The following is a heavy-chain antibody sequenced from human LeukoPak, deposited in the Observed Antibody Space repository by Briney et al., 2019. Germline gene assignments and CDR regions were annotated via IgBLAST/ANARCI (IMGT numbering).Heavy chain of an antibody. D-gene: IGHD3-10*01. CDR2: ISTYNGNT. CDR3: ARSMVRAVTQVTSDY. CDR1: GYTYTDYG. Sequence: ASVTVTCQASGYTYTDYGINWVRQAPGQGLEWMGWISTYNGNTIYAEKLQGRVTITRDTSTSTAYMDLRSLRSDDTAVYYCARSMVRAVTQVTSDYWGQGTLVTVSS. J-gene: IGHJ4*02. V-gene: IGHV1-18*01.